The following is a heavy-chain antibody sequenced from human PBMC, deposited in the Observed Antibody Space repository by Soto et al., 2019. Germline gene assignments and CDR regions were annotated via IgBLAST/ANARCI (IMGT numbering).Heavy chain of an antibody. CDR1: GYTFTSYR. CDR3: ARGAAVAATGGYYFDY. V-gene: IGHV1-18*04. J-gene: IGHJ4*02. D-gene: IGHD6-19*01. CDR2: ISAYNGNT. Sequence: ASVKVSCTASGYTFTSYRISWVLQAPGQGLEWMGWISAYNGNTNYAQKLQGRVTMTTDTSTSTAYMELRSLRSDDTAVYYCARGAAVAATGGYYFDYWGQGTLVTVSS.